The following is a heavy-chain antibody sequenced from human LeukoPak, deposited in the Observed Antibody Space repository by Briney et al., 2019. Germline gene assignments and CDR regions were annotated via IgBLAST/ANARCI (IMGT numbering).Heavy chain of an antibody. CDR3: AKGWYYYDSSGYFFDY. Sequence: GGSLRLSCAASGFTFSSYGMHWVRQAPGKGLEWVAFIRYDGSNKYYADSVKGRFTISRDNSKNTLYLQMNSLRAEDTAVYYCAKGWYYYDSSGYFFDYWGQGTLVTVSS. CDR1: GFTFSSYG. CDR2: IRYDGSNK. V-gene: IGHV3-30*02. D-gene: IGHD3-22*01. J-gene: IGHJ4*02.